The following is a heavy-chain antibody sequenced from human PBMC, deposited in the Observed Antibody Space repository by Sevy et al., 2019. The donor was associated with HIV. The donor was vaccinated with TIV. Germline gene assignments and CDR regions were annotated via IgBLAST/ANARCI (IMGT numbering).Heavy chain of an antibody. CDR2: IKKDGTEK. V-gene: IGHV3-7*03. CDR1: GFTFSNYW. CDR3: ARDCSSTTCLWGLDF. D-gene: IGHD2-2*01. Sequence: GGSLRLSCAASGFTFSNYWMSWVRQAPGKGLEWVATIKKDGTEKYYVHSVRGRFTMSRDNAKNSLYLQMNSLRVEDTALYYCARDCSSTTCLWGLDFWGQGTTVTVSS. J-gene: IGHJ6*02.